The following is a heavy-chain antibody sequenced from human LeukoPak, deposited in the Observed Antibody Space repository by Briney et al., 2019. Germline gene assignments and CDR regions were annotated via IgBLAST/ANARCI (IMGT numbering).Heavy chain of an antibody. V-gene: IGHV4-59*08. D-gene: IGHD3-22*01. CDR2: IYYSGSN. CDR1: GGSISSHH. Sequence: SETLSLTCTVSGGSISSHHWSWIRQPPGKGLEWIGYIYYSGSNNYNPSLKSRVTISVDTSKSQFSLKLSSVTAADTAVYYCARHFPDYYDSSGDYVPAYYFNYLGQGTLSLAPQ. J-gene: IGHJ4*02. CDR3: ARHFPDYYDSSGDYVPAYYFNY.